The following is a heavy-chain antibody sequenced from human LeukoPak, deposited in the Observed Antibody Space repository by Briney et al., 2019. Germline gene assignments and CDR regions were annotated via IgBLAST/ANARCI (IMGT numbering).Heavy chain of an antibody. V-gene: IGHV3-30-3*01. J-gene: IGHJ4*02. Sequence: GGSLRLSCAASGFTFSSYDMHWVRQAPGKGLEWVAAISSDGSNEYYADSVKGRFTISRDNSKNTLYLEMNSLRDEDTAVYYWGRGLYEGNGSSIDSGGQGPLVTVSS. CDR2: ISSDGSNE. CDR3: GRGLYEGNGSSIDS. D-gene: IGHD3-22*01. CDR1: GFTFSSYD.